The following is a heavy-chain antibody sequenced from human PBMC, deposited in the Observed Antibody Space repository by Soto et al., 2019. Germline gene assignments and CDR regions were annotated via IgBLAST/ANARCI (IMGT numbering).Heavy chain of an antibody. CDR2: ISGSGGST. CDR3: AKDLITPSDYFDC. CDR1: GFTFSSYA. Sequence: GGSLRFSCAASGFTFSSYAMSWVRQAPGKGLECVSAISGSGGSTYYADSVKGRFTISRDNSKNTLYLQMNSLRAEDTAVYYCAKDLITPSDYFDCWGKGTTVTVSS. D-gene: IGHD3-10*01. V-gene: IGHV3-23*01. J-gene: IGHJ4*02.